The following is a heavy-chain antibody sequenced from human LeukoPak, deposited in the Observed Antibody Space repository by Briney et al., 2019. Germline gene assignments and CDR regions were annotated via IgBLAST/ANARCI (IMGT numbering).Heavy chain of an antibody. CDR3: ARLVVVVVAATPLLYYFDY. Sequence: GASVKVSCKASGYTFTSYGISWVRQAPGQGLEWMGWISAYNGNTNYAQKLQGRVTMTTDTSTSTAYMELRSLRSDDTAVYYCARLVVVVVAATPLLYYFDYWGQGTLVTVSS. CDR1: GYTFTSYG. J-gene: IGHJ4*02. V-gene: IGHV1-18*01. D-gene: IGHD2-15*01. CDR2: ISAYNGNT.